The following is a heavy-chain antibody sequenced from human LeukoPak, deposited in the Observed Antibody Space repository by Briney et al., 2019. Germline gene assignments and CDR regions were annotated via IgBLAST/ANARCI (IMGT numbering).Heavy chain of an antibody. Sequence: SETLSLTCTVSGYSISRGYYWGWIRQPPGKGLEWIGSICHTGNTYSNPPLKSRVTISVDTSKNQFSLKLNSVTAADTAVYYCARYNPSGYDLDYWGQGSLVTVSS. D-gene: IGHD5-12*01. J-gene: IGHJ4*02. CDR2: ICHTGNT. V-gene: IGHV4-38-2*02. CDR1: GYSISRGYY. CDR3: ARYNPSGYDLDY.